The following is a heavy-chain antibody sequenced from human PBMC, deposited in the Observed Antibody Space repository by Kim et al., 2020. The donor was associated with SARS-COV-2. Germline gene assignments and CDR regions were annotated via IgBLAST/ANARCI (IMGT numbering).Heavy chain of an antibody. CDR1: GFTFSSYS. CDR3: ARVGRVGGYDYFDY. D-gene: IGHD3-22*01. CDR2: ISSSSSTI. Sequence: GGSLRLSCAASGFTFSSYSMNWVRQAPGKGLEWVSYISSSSSTIYYADSVKGRFTISRDNAKNSLYLQMNSLRDEDTAVYYCARVGRVGGYDYFDYWGQGTLVTVSS. J-gene: IGHJ4*02. V-gene: IGHV3-48*02.